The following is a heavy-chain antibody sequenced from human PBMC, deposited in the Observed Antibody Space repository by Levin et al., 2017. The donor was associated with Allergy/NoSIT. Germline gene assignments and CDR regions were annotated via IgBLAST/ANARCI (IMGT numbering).Heavy chain of an antibody. J-gene: IGHJ4*02. V-gene: IGHV1-18*01. D-gene: IGHD2-15*01. Sequence: PGASVKVSCKASGYTFTSYGISWVRQAPGQGLEWMGWISAYNGNTNYAQKLQGRVTMTTDTSTSTAYMELRSLRSDDTAVYYCARDSAGGIVVVVAANDFDYWGQGTLVTVSS. CDR2: ISAYNGNT. CDR3: ARDSAGGIVVVVAANDFDY. CDR1: GYTFTSYG.